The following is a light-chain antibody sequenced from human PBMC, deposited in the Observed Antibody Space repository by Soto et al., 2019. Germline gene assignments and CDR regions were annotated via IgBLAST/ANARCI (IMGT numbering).Light chain of an antibody. CDR2: DAS. V-gene: IGKV3-11*01. CDR3: QQRTNWRALT. J-gene: IGKJ4*01. Sequence: EIVLAQSPATLSFPPGEGATVSWSASQSVTSFLAWYQQKPGQAPRLLIYDASHRTAGIPARFSGSGSGTDFTLTISSLEPEDFAVYYCQQRTNWRALTFGGGTKVDIK. CDR1: QSVTSF.